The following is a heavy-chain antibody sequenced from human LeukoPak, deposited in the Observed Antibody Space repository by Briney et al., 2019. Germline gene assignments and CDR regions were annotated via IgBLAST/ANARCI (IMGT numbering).Heavy chain of an antibody. CDR1: GYTFTGYY. CDR3: ERDPSAYYYGSGSYLGDDY. Sequence: GASVKVSCKASGYTFTGYYTHWVRQAPGQGLEWMGWINPNSGGTNYAQKFQGRVTMTRDTSISTAYMELSRLRSDDTAVYYCERDPSAYYYGSGSYLGDDYWGQGTLVTVSS. V-gene: IGHV1-2*02. D-gene: IGHD3-10*01. CDR2: INPNSGGT. J-gene: IGHJ4*02.